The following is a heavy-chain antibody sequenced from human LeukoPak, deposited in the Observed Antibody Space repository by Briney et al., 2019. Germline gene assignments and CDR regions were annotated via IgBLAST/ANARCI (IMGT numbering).Heavy chain of an antibody. J-gene: IGHJ4*02. CDR3: AREGCSGGSCYTTGVY. Sequence: GGSLRLSCAASRFTFSSYWMGWVRQAPGKGLEWVANIKPDGSEKFYVDSVKGRFTISRDNARNSLYLQMNSLRAEDTAVYYCAREGCSGGSCYTTGVYWGQGTLVTVSS. D-gene: IGHD2-15*01. CDR1: RFTFSSYW. V-gene: IGHV3-7*01. CDR2: IKPDGSEK.